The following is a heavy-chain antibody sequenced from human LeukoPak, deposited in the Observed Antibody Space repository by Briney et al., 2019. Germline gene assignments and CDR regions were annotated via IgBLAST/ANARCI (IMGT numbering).Heavy chain of an antibody. Sequence: GESLKISCKGSGYSFTSYWIGWVRRMPGKGLEWMGIIYPGDSDTRYSPSFQGQVTISADKSISTAYLQWSSLKASDTAMYYCARQTHYDSSGQWPFDYWGQGTLVTVSS. CDR1: GYSFTSYW. V-gene: IGHV5-51*01. D-gene: IGHD3-22*01. CDR2: IYPGDSDT. CDR3: ARQTHYDSSGQWPFDY. J-gene: IGHJ4*02.